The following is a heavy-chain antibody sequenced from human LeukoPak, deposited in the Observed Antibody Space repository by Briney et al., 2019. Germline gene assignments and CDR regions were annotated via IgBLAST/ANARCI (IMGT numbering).Heavy chain of an antibody. D-gene: IGHD3-10*01. V-gene: IGHV3-30*04. J-gene: IGHJ4*02. CDR2: TSYDGSNK. Sequence: PGKSLTLSCVASGFTFNTYSMHWVRQAPGRGLEWVAATSYDGSNKYYTYSVKGRFTIFRDNSDKTLYLRMNSLRSEDTALYYCARGQFDSGGLVSWGQATLVTVSS. CDR3: ARGQFDSGGLVS. CDR1: GFTFNTYS.